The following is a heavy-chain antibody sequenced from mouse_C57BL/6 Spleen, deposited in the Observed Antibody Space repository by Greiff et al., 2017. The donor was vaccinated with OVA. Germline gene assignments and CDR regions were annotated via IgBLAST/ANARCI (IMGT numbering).Heavy chain of an antibody. D-gene: IGHD4-1*01. J-gene: IGHJ2*01. CDR3: ARGGNAGTGVDYFDY. CDR1: GFTFSDYY. V-gene: IGHV5-12*01. Sequence: VQLKESGGGLVQPGGSLKLSCAASGFTFSDYYMYWVRQTPEKRLEWVAYISNGGGSTYYPDTVKGRFTISRDNAKNTLYLQMSRLKSEDTAMYYCARGGNAGTGVDYFDYWGQGTTLTVSS. CDR2: ISNGGGST.